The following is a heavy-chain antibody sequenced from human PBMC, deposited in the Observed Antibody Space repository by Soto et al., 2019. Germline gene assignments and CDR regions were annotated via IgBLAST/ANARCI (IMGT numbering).Heavy chain of an antibody. V-gene: IGHV3-23*01. Sequence: VQLRESGGSLVQPGGSLTLSCAASGFPFSSYAMSRVRQTPEGGLEWVAAISGGGNDRYYADFVQGRFTFSRDNYRNILYLHMNSLRADDTAMYFCARSLFMVAPDSEPFDYWGQGTLVTVSS. CDR2: ISGGGNDR. D-gene: IGHD3-22*01. CDR1: GFPFSSYA. CDR3: ARSLFMVAPDSEPFDY. J-gene: IGHJ4*02.